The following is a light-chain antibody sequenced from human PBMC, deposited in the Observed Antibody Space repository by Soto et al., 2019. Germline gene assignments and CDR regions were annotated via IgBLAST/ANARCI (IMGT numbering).Light chain of an antibody. J-gene: IGLJ2*01. CDR3: SSYTSISTVV. Sequence: QSALTQPASVSGSPGQSITISCIGTSSDVGGYNYVSWYQQHPDKAPKLVIYNVNNRPSGVSARFAGSKSGNTASLSISGLQAEDEADYYCSSYTSISTVVFGGGTKVTVL. CDR2: NVN. V-gene: IGLV2-14*01. CDR1: SSDVGGYNY.